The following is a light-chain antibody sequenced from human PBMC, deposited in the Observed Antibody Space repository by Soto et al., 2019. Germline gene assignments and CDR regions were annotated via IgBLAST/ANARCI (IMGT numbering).Light chain of an antibody. V-gene: IGKV3-15*01. CDR1: QGIGHT. CDR3: QPYNNWPLT. J-gene: IGKJ4*01. CDR2: DTS. Sequence: VMRQSPATLSVPPGDGATLSCRASQGIGHTLAWYHHKPGQTPSLLIYDTSTRATGVPTRFSGSRSGAEFTLTINSLQSEGFAVYYCQPYNNWPLTFGGGTKV.